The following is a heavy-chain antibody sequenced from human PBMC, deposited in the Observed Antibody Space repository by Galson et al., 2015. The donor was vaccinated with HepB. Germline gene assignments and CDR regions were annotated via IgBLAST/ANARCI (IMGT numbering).Heavy chain of an antibody. Sequence: LSLTCTVSGGSISSGSYYWSWLRQPAGKGLEWIGRIYTSGSTNYNPSLKSRVTMSVDTSKNQFSLKLSSVTAADTAVYYCARVNADFWSGTNSYYYYYMDVWGKGTTVTVSS. D-gene: IGHD3-3*01. CDR3: ARVNADFWSGTNSYYYYYMDV. V-gene: IGHV4-61*02. CDR2: IYTSGST. CDR1: GGSISSGSYY. J-gene: IGHJ6*03.